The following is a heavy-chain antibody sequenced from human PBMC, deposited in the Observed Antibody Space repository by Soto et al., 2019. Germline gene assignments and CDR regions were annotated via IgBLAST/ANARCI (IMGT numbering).Heavy chain of an antibody. CDR2: INAGNGNT. J-gene: IGHJ6*02. D-gene: IGHD3-22*01. Sequence: ASVKVSCKASGYTFTSYGIHWVRQAPGQRLEWTGWINAGNGNTKYSEKFQGRVTITRDTSASTAYLELSSLRSEDTAVYYCARDPTESSAYYNSDHYCKDGWDQGTTGTVSS. CDR1: GYTFTSYG. V-gene: IGHV1-3*01. CDR3: ARDPTESSAYYNSDHYCKDG.